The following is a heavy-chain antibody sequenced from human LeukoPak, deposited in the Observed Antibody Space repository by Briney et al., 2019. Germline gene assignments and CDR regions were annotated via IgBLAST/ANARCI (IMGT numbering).Heavy chain of an antibody. J-gene: IGHJ6*02. CDR2: ISAYNGNT. CDR3: AREAPRIVVVVAATQYYGMDV. Sequence: ASVKVSFKASGYTFTSYGISWVRQAPGQGLEWMGWISAYNGNTNYAQKLQGRVTMTTDTSTSTAYMELRSLRSDDTAVYYCAREAPRIVVVVAATQYYGMDVWGQGTTVTVSS. D-gene: IGHD2-15*01. V-gene: IGHV1-18*01. CDR1: GYTFTSYG.